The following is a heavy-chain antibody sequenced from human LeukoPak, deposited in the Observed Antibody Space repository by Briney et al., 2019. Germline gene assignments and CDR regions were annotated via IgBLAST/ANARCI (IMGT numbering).Heavy chain of an antibody. CDR2: ISGSGGST. CDR1: GFTFSSYA. D-gene: IGHD6-19*01. CDR3: AKSYSGWYSNYFDY. J-gene: IGHJ4*02. Sequence: PGGSLRLSCAASGFTFSSYAMSWVRQAPGKGLEWVSAISGSGGSTYYADSVKGRFTISRDNSKNTLYPQMNSLRAEDTAVYYCAKSYSGWYSNYFDYWGQGTLVTVSS. V-gene: IGHV3-23*01.